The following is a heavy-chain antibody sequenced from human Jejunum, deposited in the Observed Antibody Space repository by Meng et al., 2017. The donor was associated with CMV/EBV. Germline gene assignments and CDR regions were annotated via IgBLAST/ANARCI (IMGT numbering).Heavy chain of an antibody. CDR2: VHYAGMN. D-gene: IGHD1-26*01. CDR1: ISTDHSY. Sequence: ISTDHSYWTLIRQPPGKELEWIGDVHYAGMNYYSPSLKSRVTISVDTSKNQFSLKLSSVTAADTAVYFCARHRSVGATASHAFDIWGQGTLVTVSS. J-gene: IGHJ3*02. V-gene: IGHV4-39*01. CDR3: ARHRSVGATASHAFDI.